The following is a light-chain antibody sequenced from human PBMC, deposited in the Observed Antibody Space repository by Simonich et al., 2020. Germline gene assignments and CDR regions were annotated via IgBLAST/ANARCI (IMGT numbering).Light chain of an antibody. V-gene: IGKV3-15*01. J-gene: IGKJ2*01. CDR1: QSVSSN. Sequence: EIVMTQSPATLSVSPGERATLSCRASQSVSSNLAWYQQKPGPAPRLLIFGASTRATGIPARFSGSGSGTEFTLTISSMQSEDFAVYYCQQYNNWPYTFGQGTKLDIK. CDR2: GAS. CDR3: QQYNNWPYT.